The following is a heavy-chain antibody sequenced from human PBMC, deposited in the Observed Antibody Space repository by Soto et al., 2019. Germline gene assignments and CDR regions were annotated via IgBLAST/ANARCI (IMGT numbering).Heavy chain of an antibody. V-gene: IGHV5-51*01. CDR3: ARGYCSGGPCYFGGFDG. J-gene: IGHJ3*01. D-gene: IGHD2-15*01. Sequence: PGESLKISCKGSGFRFTTYWIGWVRQMPGKGLEWMGIIYPGDSDARYSPSFQGQVTISADKSINTAYLHWSSLRASDTAMYYCARGYCSGGPCYFGGFDGWGQGTMVTVSS. CDR1: GFRFTTYW. CDR2: IYPGDSDA.